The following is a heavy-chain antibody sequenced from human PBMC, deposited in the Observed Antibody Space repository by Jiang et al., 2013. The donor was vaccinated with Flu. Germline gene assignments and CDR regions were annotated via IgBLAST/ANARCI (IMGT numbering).Heavy chain of an antibody. CDR2: IYPDDSDI. V-gene: IGHV5-51*03. CDR1: GYNFASYW. J-gene: IGHJ4*02. CDR3: ARVLVTGIGAYYFDY. Sequence: GAEVKKPGESLKISCKGSGYNFASYWIAWVRLMPGKGLEWMGVIYPDDSDIKYSPSFEGQVTISADKSIDTAYLHWSSLKASDTAMYYCARVLVTGIGAYYFDYVGPGNPGHRLL. D-gene: IGHD2-21*02.